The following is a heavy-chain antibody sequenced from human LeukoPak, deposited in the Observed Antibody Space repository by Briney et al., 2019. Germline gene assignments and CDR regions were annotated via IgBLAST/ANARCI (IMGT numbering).Heavy chain of an antibody. J-gene: IGHJ5*02. D-gene: IGHD2-2*01. CDR2: INAGNGNT. CDR3: AREVRTRDIVVVPAAESWFDP. CDR1: GYTFTSYA. Sequence: GASMKVSCKASGYTFTSYAMHWVRQAPGQRLEWMGWINAGNGNTKYSQEFQGRVTITRDTSASTAYMELSSLRSEDMAVYYCAREVRTRDIVVVPAAESWFDPWGQGTLVTVSS. V-gene: IGHV1-3*03.